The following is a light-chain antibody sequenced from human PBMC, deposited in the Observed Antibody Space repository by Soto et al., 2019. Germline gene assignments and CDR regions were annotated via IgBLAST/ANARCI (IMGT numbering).Light chain of an antibody. CDR1: QSISDW. J-gene: IGKJ1*01. CDR2: KAS. V-gene: IGKV1-5*03. Sequence: DIQMTQSPSTLSASVGDRVTITCRASQSISDWLAWYQQKPRKAPKLLIYKASTLESGVPSRFSGSGSGTELTLTISSLQPDDFATYYCQQYNSYPWTFGQGTKVDIK. CDR3: QQYNSYPWT.